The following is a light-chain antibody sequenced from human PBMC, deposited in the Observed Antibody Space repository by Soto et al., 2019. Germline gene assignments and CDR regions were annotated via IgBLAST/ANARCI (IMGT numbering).Light chain of an antibody. J-gene: IGKJ4*01. V-gene: IGKV3-20*01. CDR2: GAS. Sequence: ENVLTQSPGTLSLSPGERATLSCRASQSVATGYLAWYQQNPGQAPRLLVYGASTRPTGIPDRFSGSGSGTDFTLTISRLEPEDFAVYYCQQYGSFSFGGGTKVDIK. CDR3: QQYGSFS. CDR1: QSVATGY.